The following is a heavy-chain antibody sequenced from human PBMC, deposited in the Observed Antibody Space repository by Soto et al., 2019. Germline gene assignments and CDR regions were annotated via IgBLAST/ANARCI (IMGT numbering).Heavy chain of an antibody. V-gene: IGHV3-23*01. CDR2: ISGSGGST. CDR3: AKEVSLGSTVDLGY. Sequence: GGSLRLSCAAPGFTFTVFAMSWVRPSPGKGLEWVPTISGSGGSTYYADAVKGRSTISRDNSMGTLYLQMKSLRVEDTAIYYCAKEVSLGSTVDLGYWGQGTLVTVSS. J-gene: IGHJ4*02. CDR1: GFTFTVFA. D-gene: IGHD7-27*01.